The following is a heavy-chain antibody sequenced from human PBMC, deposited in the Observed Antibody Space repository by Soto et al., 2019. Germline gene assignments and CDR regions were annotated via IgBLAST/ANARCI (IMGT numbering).Heavy chain of an antibody. J-gene: IGHJ4*02. CDR1: GLTFSGAW. Sequence: EVQLVESGGNLVHPGGSLRLSFATSGLTFSGAWLSWVRQAPGKGLEWVGRIKGKVDGGATDYAAPVKGRFVISRDYSKDTLYLQINSLKTEGTAVYFCTTDVTGAYGGDYWGQGTLVTVSS. V-gene: IGHV3-15*01. CDR3: TTDVTGAYGGDY. CDR2: IKGKVDGGAT. D-gene: IGHD3-16*01.